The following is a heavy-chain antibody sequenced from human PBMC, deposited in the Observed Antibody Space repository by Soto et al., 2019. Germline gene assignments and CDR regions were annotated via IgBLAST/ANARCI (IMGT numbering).Heavy chain of an antibody. CDR3: VRVATTTTTILTY. D-gene: IGHD1-1*01. CDR2: ILYGGST. J-gene: IGHJ4*02. Sequence: QLQLQESGPGLVKPSESLSLTCTVSGASIRSNNYYWGWIRQPPGSGLEWVGSILYGGSTYYNPSIKSRVTISVDSSKKQISLNLRSVTAADTAVYFCVRVATTTTTILTYWGQGALVNVSS. CDR1: GASIRSNNYY. V-gene: IGHV4-39*01.